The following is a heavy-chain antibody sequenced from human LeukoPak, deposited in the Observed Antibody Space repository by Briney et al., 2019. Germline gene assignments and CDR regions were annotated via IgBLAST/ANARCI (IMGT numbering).Heavy chain of an antibody. CDR1: GFTFSSYW. CDR3: ARDWWFDP. V-gene: IGHV3-74*01. Sequence: GGSLRLSCAASGFTFSSYWMHWVRQGPGKELMWVSRINSDGSTTDYADSVKGRFTISRDNAKNTLYLQMNSLRAEDTAVYYCARDWWFDPWGQGTLVTVSS. CDR2: INSDGSTT. J-gene: IGHJ5*02.